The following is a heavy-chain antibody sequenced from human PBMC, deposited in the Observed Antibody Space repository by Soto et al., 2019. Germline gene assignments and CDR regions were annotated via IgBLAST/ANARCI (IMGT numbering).Heavy chain of an antibody. CDR3: ARDRQVWFGELREDYFDY. J-gene: IGHJ4*02. CDR1: GFTFRSYW. Sequence: GGSLRLSCAASGFTFRSYWMSWVRQAPGKGLEWVANIKQDGGEKYYVDSVKGRFTISRDNAKNSLYLQMNSLRAEDTAVYYCARDRQVWFGELREDYFDYWGQGTLVTVSS. CDR2: IKQDGGEK. D-gene: IGHD3-10*01. V-gene: IGHV3-7*01.